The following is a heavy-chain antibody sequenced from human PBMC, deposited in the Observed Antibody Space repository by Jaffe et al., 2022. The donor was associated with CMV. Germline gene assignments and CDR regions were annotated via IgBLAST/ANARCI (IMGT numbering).Heavy chain of an antibody. CDR2: ISGSGGST. J-gene: IGHJ4*02. CDR1: GFTFSSYA. Sequence: EVQLLESGGGLVQPGGSLRLSCAASGFTFSSYAMSWVRQAPGKGLEWVSAISGSGGSTYYADSVKGRFTISRDNSKNTLYLQMNSLRAEDTAVYYCAKDAPGGYNWGVYFDYWGQGTLVTVSS. V-gene: IGHV3-23*01. CDR3: AKDAPGGYNWGVYFDY. D-gene: IGHD5-12*01.